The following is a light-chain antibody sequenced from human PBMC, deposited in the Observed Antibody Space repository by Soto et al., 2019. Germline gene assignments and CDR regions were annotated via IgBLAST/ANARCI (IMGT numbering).Light chain of an antibody. CDR1: SSDVGGYDF. J-gene: IGLJ1*01. Sequence: QSVLTQPASVSGSPGQSITISCTGTSSDVGGYDFVSWYQHHPGKAPKLIIYEVRTRPSGVSDRFSGSKSGNTASLTISGRQAEDEADYYCSSYTSDWGVFGTGTKVTVL. CDR2: EVR. V-gene: IGLV2-14*01. CDR3: SSYTSDWGV.